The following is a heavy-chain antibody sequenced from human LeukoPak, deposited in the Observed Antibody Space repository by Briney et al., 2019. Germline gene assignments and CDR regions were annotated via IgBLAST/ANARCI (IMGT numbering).Heavy chain of an antibody. CDR3: ARCVDTTWWNRFGH. D-gene: IGHD2-8*02. Sequence: QTGGSLSLSCAVSGFTVSDNYMSGVRQAPGKGQEWVSIIYLGGNAYYADSVRGRFTISRDNSENTLYLHMNDLGVEATAVYYCARCVDTTWWNRFGHWGQGTLVTVSS. V-gene: IGHV3-53*01. CDR2: IYLGGNA. J-gene: IGHJ5*02. CDR1: GFTVSDNY.